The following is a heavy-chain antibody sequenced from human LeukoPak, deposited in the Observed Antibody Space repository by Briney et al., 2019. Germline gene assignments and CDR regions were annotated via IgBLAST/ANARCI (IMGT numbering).Heavy chain of an antibody. D-gene: IGHD6-13*01. J-gene: IGHJ4*02. CDR1: GGSISSSSYY. V-gene: IGHV4-39*07. CDR2: IYYSGST. CDR3: ARDGGQQLVLHYFDY. Sequence: SETLSLTCTVSGGSISSSSYYWGWIRQPPGKGLEWIGSIYYSGSTYYNPSLKSRVTISVDTSKNQFSLKLSSVTAADTAVYYCARDGGQQLVLHYFDYWGQGTLVTVSS.